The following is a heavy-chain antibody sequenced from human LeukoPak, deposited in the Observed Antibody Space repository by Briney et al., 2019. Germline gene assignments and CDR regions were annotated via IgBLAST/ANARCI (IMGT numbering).Heavy chain of an antibody. CDR1: GGSISSSSYY. V-gene: IGHV4-39*01. J-gene: IGHJ6*02. CDR2: IYYSGST. D-gene: IGHD4-11*01. Sequence: PSETLSLTCTVSGGSISSSSYYWGWIRQPPGKGLEWIGSIYYSGSTYYNPSLKSRVTISVDTSKNQFSLKLSSVTAADTAVYYCARAVSGGMDVWGQGTTVTVSS. CDR3: ARAVSGGMDV.